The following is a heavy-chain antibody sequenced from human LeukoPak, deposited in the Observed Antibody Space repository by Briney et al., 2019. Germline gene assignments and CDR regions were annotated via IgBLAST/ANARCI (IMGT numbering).Heavy chain of an antibody. V-gene: IGHV3-74*01. J-gene: IGHJ4*02. CDR2: INGDGSTT. CDR3: AEAASVRGVSY. D-gene: IGHD3-10*01. CDR1: GFTFSSYG. Sequence: PTGRSLRLSCAASGFTFSSYGMHWVRQAPGKGPLWVSHINGDGSTTNYADSVKGRFTISRDNAKNTLYLQMNSLRAEDTAVYYCAEAASVRGVSYWGQGTLVTVSS.